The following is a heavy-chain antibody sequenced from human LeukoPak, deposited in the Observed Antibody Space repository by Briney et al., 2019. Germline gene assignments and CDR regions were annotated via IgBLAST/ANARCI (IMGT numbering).Heavy chain of an antibody. Sequence: PGGSLRLSCAASGFTFNNYALGWVRQAPGKGLEWVPAISASGANTYYADSVKGRFTISRDYSKNTLYLQMNSLRAGDTAVYYCAKGRALEVVAAFNYWGQGTVVTVSS. CDR1: GFTFNNYA. D-gene: IGHD2-15*01. CDR3: AKGRALEVVAAFNY. V-gene: IGHV3-23*01. J-gene: IGHJ4*02. CDR2: ISASGANT.